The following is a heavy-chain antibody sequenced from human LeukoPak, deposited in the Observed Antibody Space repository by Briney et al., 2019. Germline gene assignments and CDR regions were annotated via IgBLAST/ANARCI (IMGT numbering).Heavy chain of an antibody. V-gene: IGHV3-7*01. CDR3: ARDSKYYDFWSGYSPLDY. CDR2: IKEDGSEK. Sequence: GGSLRLSCAASGFTFSTYWMTWVRQAPGKGLEWVANIKEDGSEKYYVNSVKGRFTISRDNAKNSLYLQMNSLRAGDTALYYCARDSKYYDFWSGYSPLDYWGQRTLVTVSS. D-gene: IGHD3-3*01. J-gene: IGHJ4*02. CDR1: GFTFSTYW.